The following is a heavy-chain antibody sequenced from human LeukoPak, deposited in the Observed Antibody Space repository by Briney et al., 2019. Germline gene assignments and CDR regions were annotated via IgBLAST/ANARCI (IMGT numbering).Heavy chain of an antibody. CDR1: GFTFSSYS. CDR2: ISSSSSYI. Sequence: GGSLRLSCAASGFTFSSYSMNWVRQAPGKGLEWVSSISSSSSYIYYADSVKGRFTISRDNAKNSLYLQMNSLRAEDTAVYYCASIRGGNGYSYGMDVWGQGTTVTVSS. D-gene: IGHD1-1*01. V-gene: IGHV3-21*01. J-gene: IGHJ6*02. CDR3: ASIRGGNGYSYGMDV.